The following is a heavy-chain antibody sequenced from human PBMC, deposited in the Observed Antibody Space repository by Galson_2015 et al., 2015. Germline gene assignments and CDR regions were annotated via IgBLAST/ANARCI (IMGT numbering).Heavy chain of an antibody. Sequence: SGAEVKKPGESLKISCKGSGYSFTSYWIGWVRQMPGKGLEWMGIIYPGDSDTRYSPSFQGQVTISADKSISTAYLQWSSLKASDTAMYYCARHRVHCSGGSCYPVLFDYWGQGTLVTVSS. D-gene: IGHD2-15*01. CDR1: GYSFTSYW. J-gene: IGHJ4*02. CDR3: ARHRVHCSGGSCYPVLFDY. V-gene: IGHV5-51*01. CDR2: IYPGDSDT.